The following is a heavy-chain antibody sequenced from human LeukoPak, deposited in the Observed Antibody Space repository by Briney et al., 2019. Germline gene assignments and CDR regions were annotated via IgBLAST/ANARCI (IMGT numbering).Heavy chain of an antibody. CDR3: VGDRHSHGSLFDY. CDR1: GFTFSSYG. J-gene: IGHJ4*02. CDR2: IWYDGSNK. V-gene: IGHV3-33*01. Sequence: GGSLRPSCAASGFTFSSYGMHWVRQAPGKGLEWVAVIWYDGSNKYYADSVKGRFTISRDNSKNTLYLQMNSLRAEDTAVYYCVGDRHSHGSLFDYWGQGTLVTVSS. D-gene: IGHD5-18*01.